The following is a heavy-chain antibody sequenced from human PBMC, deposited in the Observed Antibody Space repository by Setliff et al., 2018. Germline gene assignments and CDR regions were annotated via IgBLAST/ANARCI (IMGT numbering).Heavy chain of an antibody. Sequence: GASVKVSCKASGYTFTTYAMNWVRQAPGQGLKWMGWINTNTGNPTYAQGFTGRFVFSLDTSVSTAYLQISSLKAEDTAVYYCASRGTSNGYYYYMDVWGKGTTVTVSS. CDR2: INTNTGNP. CDR3: ASRGTSNGYYYYMDV. CDR1: GYTFTTYA. V-gene: IGHV7-4-1*02. J-gene: IGHJ6*03. D-gene: IGHD3-16*01.